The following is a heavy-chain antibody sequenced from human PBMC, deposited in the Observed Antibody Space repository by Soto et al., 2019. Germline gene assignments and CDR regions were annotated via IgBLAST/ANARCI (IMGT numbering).Heavy chain of an antibody. Sequence: ASVKVSCKASGYTFTGYYMHWVRQAPGQGLEWMGWMNPNSGNTGYAQKFQGRVTMTRNTSISTAYMELSSLRSEDTAVYYCARVRRDGDISWYFDLWGRGTLVTVSS. V-gene: IGHV1-8*02. J-gene: IGHJ2*01. CDR3: ARVRRDGDISWYFDL. D-gene: IGHD4-17*01. CDR1: GYTFTGYY. CDR2: MNPNSGNT.